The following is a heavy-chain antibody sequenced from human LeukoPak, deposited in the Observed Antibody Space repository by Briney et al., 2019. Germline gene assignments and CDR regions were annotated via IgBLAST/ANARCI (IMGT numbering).Heavy chain of an antibody. CDR2: RSPSVSGVI. CDR3: ARDPYRSSFDS. D-gene: IGHD1-26*01. Sequence: PSETLSLTCTVSSGSISDYYWAWLRQPAGKGLEYLGRRSPSVSGVISYNPSLRGRVTVSTDPSKNQFSLRLTSVTAADTAVYYCARDPYRSSFDSWGQGTLVTVSS. J-gene: IGHJ4*02. V-gene: IGHV4-4*07. CDR1: SGSISDYY.